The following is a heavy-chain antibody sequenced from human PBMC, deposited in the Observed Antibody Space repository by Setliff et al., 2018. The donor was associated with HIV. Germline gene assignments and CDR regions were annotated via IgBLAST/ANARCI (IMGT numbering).Heavy chain of an antibody. CDR2: ISANGGST. V-gene: IGHV3-23*01. Sequence: HPGGSLRLSCAASGFTFSSYSMNWVRQAPGKGLEWVSVISANGGSTYSADSVKGRFTISRDNTKNTVYLQMNSLRPEDTALYYCARDSEPGTRVAGTTGLDYWGQGSLVTVSS. D-gene: IGHD6-19*01. CDR3: ARDSEPGTRVAGTTGLDY. J-gene: IGHJ4*02. CDR1: GFTFSSYS.